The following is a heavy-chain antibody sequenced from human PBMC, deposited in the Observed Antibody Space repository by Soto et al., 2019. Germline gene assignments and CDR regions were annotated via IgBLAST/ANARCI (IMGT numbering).Heavy chain of an antibody. J-gene: IGHJ6*02. CDR1: GGSINNGNS. CDR3: SLCYCGSGNCHSYHIDI. Sequence: QVQLQESGPGLVKPSGTLSLTCDVSGGSINNGNSWSWVRQSPARGLEWIGEIYHSGRTDYNPSLNSRVAKALDSFDIQYSLKPLSVTAVDPAIYDCSLCYCGSGNCHSYHIDIWGQCTTVTVS. CDR2: IYHSGRT. V-gene: IGHV4-4*02. D-gene: IGHD1-1*01.